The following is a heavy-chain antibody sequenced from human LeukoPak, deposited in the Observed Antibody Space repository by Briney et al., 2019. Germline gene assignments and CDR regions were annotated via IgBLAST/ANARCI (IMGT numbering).Heavy chain of an antibody. CDR1: GFMFSNYG. J-gene: IGHJ3*02. V-gene: IGHV3-30*18. CDR2: ISYDGSNK. Sequence: GGSLRLSCAASGFMFSNYGMQWVRQAPGKGLEWVAVISYDGSNKYYADSVKGRFTISRDNSKNTLYLQMNSLRAEDTAVYYCAKDLRRRYYFGSGSRGGTFDIWGQGTMVTVSS. D-gene: IGHD3-10*01. CDR3: AKDLRRRYYFGSGSRGGTFDI.